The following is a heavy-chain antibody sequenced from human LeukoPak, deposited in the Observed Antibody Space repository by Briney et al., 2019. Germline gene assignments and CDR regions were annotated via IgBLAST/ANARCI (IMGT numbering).Heavy chain of an antibody. Sequence: GESLKISCKGSGYSFTSYWIGWVRQMPVKGLEWMGIIYPGDSDTRYSPSFQGQVTISADKSISTAYLQWSSLKASDTAMYYCARRTTVVTPDEGAFDIWGQGTMVTVSS. CDR1: GYSFTSYW. V-gene: IGHV5-51*01. J-gene: IGHJ3*02. CDR3: ARRTTVVTPDEGAFDI. CDR2: IYPGDSDT. D-gene: IGHD4-23*01.